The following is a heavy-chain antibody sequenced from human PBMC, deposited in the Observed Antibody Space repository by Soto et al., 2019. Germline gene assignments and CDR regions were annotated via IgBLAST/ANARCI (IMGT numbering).Heavy chain of an antibody. Sequence: ASVSSSKASGYTFTSYGISWVRQAPGQGLEWMGWISAYNGNTNYAQKLQGRVTMTTDTSTSTDYMELRSVRSDDTAVYYCARDLNVLQYFYWLLSPIYYYYYGMDVWGQGTTVTVSS. CDR1: GYTFTSYG. CDR2: ISAYNGNT. D-gene: IGHD3-9*01. V-gene: IGHV1-18*04. CDR3: ARDLNVLQYFYWLLSPIYYYYYGMDV. J-gene: IGHJ6*02.